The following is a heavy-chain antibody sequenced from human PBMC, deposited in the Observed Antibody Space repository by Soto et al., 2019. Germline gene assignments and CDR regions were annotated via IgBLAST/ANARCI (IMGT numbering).Heavy chain of an antibody. Sequence: PXESLESSXLGCLDSFFSLGIGWVRQMPGKGLEWMAIMHPGEDDTIYNPSFQGQVTISADKSISTTYLQWRNVKASDTAIYYCARPRWGHVARDTFYFDDWGQGTLVTVSS. CDR1: LDSFFSLG. CDR2: MHPGEDDT. CDR3: ARPRWGHVARDTFYFDD. D-gene: IGHD3-16*01. J-gene: IGHJ4*02. V-gene: IGHV5-51*01.